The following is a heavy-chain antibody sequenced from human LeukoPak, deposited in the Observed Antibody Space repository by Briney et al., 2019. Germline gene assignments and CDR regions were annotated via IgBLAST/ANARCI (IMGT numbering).Heavy chain of an antibody. J-gene: IGHJ4*02. CDR1: GFTFSSYA. Sequence: GASLRLSCAASGFTFSSYAMSWVRQAPGKGLEWVAVISYDGSNKYYADSVKGRFTISRDNSKNTLYLQMNSLRAEDTAVYYCAKDLSPWGDYGGDEFDYWSQGTLVTVSS. CDR2: ISYDGSNK. CDR3: AKDLSPWGDYGGDEFDY. D-gene: IGHD4-17*01. V-gene: IGHV3-30*18.